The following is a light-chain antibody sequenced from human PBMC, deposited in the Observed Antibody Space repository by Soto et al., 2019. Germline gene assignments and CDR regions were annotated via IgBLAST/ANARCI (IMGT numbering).Light chain of an antibody. J-gene: IGKJ1*01. CDR3: QQYDSYPCT. CDR1: QSISNW. Sequence: DIQMTQSPSTLSASVGDRVTSTCRASQSISNWLAWYQQKPGKAPNLLIYDASSLEGGVPSRFSGSGSGTEFTLTITSLQPDDFATFYCQQYDSYPCTFGQGTKVEI. V-gene: IGKV1-5*01. CDR2: DAS.